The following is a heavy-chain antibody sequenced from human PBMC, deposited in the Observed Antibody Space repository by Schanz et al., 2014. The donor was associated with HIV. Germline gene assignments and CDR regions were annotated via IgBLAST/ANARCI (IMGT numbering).Heavy chain of an antibody. Sequence: QVQLVESGGGVVQPGRSLRLSCAVSGFTFSSYGMHWVRQAPGKGLEWVAVISHDGSKKYYADSVRGRITISRDNSKNTLYLQMNSLRVDDTAVYYCAKDRNYYDNRYLGKGNYYYYYGMDVWGQGTTVTVSS. CDR3: AKDRNYYDNRYLGKGNYYYYYGMDV. CDR2: ISHDGSKK. V-gene: IGHV3-30*18. CDR1: GFTFSSYG. J-gene: IGHJ6*02. D-gene: IGHD3-22*01.